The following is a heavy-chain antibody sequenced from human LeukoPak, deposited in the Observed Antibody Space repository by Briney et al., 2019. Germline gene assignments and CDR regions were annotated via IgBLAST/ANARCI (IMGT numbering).Heavy chain of an antibody. D-gene: IGHD6-19*01. J-gene: IGHJ5*02. CDR3: ARLINPEPGIAVAGTRWFDP. V-gene: IGHV4-59*08. Sequence: SETLSLTCTVSGGSISSYYWSWIRQPPGKGLEWIGYIYYSGSTNYNPSLKSRVTISVDTSKNQFSLKLSSVAAADTAVYYCARLINPEPGIAVAGTRWFDPWGQETLVTVSS. CDR2: IYYSGST. CDR1: GGSISSYY.